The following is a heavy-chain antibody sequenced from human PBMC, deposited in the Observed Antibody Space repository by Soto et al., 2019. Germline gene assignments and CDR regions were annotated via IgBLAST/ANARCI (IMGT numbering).Heavy chain of an antibody. Sequence: GSLRLSCAASGFTFSSYAMSGVRQAPAKGLEWVSAISCSGGSTYYADSVKGRFTIARDNSKNTLYLQMNSLRAEDTAVYYCAKGSGYDFWSGYLRSDYWGQGTLVTVSS. CDR1: GFTFSSYA. D-gene: IGHD3-3*01. V-gene: IGHV3-23*01. J-gene: IGHJ4*02. CDR3: AKGSGYDFWSGYLRSDY. CDR2: ISCSGGST.